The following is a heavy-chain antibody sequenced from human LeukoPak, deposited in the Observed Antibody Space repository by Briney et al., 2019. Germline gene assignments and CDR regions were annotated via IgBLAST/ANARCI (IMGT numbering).Heavy chain of an antibody. D-gene: IGHD3-3*01. CDR3: ARDKYYDFWSGYYGSYAFDI. J-gene: IGHJ3*02. Sequence: PSQTLSLTCTVSGGSISSGSYYWSWIRQPAGKGLEWIGRIYTSGSTNYNPSLKSRVTISVDTSKNQFSLKLSSATAADTAVYYCARDKYYDFWSGYYGSYAFDIWGQGTMVTVSS. V-gene: IGHV4-61*02. CDR2: IYTSGST. CDR1: GGSISSGSYY.